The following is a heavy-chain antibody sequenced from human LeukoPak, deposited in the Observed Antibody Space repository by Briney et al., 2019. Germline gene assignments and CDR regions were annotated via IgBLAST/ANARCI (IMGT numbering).Heavy chain of an antibody. CDR3: ARDGSPDYDFWSGYYYYYGMDV. J-gene: IGHJ6*02. Sequence: PGGSLRLSCAASGFTFSRYSMNWVRQAPGKGLEWVANIKQDGSEKYYVDSVKGRFTISRDNAKNSLYLQMNSLRAEDTAVYYCARDGSPDYDFWSGYYYYYGMDVWGQGTTVTVSS. CDR2: IKQDGSEK. D-gene: IGHD3-3*01. CDR1: GFTFSRYS. V-gene: IGHV3-7*01.